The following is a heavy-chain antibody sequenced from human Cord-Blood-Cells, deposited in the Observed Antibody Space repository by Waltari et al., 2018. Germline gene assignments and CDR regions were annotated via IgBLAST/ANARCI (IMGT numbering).Heavy chain of an antibody. J-gene: IGHJ5*02. CDR3: ARHLRVVPAAIGWFDP. D-gene: IGHD2-2*02. Sequence: QLQLQESGPGLVKPSETLSLTCTVSGGSIRSSSYYWGWIRQPPGKGLEWIGSIYYSGSTYYNPSLKSRVTISVDTSKNQFSLKLSSVTAADTAVYYCARHLRVVPAAIGWFDPWGQGTLVTVSS. CDR2: IYYSGST. V-gene: IGHV4-39*01. CDR1: GGSIRSSSYY.